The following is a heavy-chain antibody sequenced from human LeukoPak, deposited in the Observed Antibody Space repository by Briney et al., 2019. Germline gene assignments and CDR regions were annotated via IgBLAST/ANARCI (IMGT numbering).Heavy chain of an antibody. J-gene: IGHJ3*02. D-gene: IGHD1-26*01. V-gene: IGHV3-74*01. CDR1: GFTFSDSW. CDR2: INSDGSIT. CDR3: ARDKHGADAFDI. Sequence: GGSLRLSCAVSGFTFSDSWMHWVRQAPGKGLVWVSRINSDGSITAYADSVKGRFTISRDNAKNTLYLQMNSLRAEDTGVYYCARDKHGADAFDIWGQGTMVTVSS.